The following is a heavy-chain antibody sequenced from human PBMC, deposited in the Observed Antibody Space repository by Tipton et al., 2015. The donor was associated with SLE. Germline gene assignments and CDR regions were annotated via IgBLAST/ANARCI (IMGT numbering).Heavy chain of an antibody. D-gene: IGHD6-13*01. V-gene: IGHV4-34*01. CDR3: ARGGIAAAGPS. Sequence: GLVKPSETLSLTCAVYGGSFSGYYWSWIRQPPGKGLEWIGEINHSGSTNYNPSLKSRVTISVDTSKNQFSLKLSSVTAADTAVYYCARGGIAAAGPSWGQGTLVTVSS. CDR2: INHSGST. J-gene: IGHJ4*02. CDR1: GGSFSGYY.